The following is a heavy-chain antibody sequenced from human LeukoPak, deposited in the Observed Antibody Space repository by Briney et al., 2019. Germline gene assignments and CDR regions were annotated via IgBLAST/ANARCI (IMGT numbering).Heavy chain of an antibody. V-gene: IGHV3-7*03. CDR2: IKEDGTET. J-gene: IGHJ4*02. D-gene: IGHD5-24*01. CDR1: GFMFSRNW. Sequence: GGSLRLSCAASGFMFSRNWMSWVRLAPGKGLEWVANIKEDGTETYYVDSVKGRFTISRDNAKNSLYLQMNSLRVGDTAVYYCAKEGRSLQTYWGQGTLVTVSS. CDR3: AKEGRSLQTY.